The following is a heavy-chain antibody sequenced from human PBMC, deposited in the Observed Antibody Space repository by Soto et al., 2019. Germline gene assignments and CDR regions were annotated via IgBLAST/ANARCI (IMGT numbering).Heavy chain of an antibody. J-gene: IGHJ6*02. CDR3: ASGLKYYDILTGYYFYGMDV. D-gene: IGHD3-9*01. V-gene: IGHV4-61*01. CDR2: IYCSGST. CDR1: GGSVSSGSYY. Sequence: PSETLSLTCTVSGGSVSSGSYYWSWIRQPPGKGLEWIGYIYCSGSTNYNPSLKSRVTISVDTSKNQFSLKLSSVTAADTAVYYCASGLKYYDILTGYYFYGMDVRGQGTTVTVSS.